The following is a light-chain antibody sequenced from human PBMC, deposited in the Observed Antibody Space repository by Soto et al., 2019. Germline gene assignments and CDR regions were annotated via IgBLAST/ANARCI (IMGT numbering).Light chain of an antibody. CDR2: DAS. V-gene: IGKV1-5*01. CDR1: QSISSW. CDR3: QQYNSYSPMYT. Sequence: DIQMTQSPSTLSASVGDRVTITCRASQSISSWLAWYQKKPGKAPKLLIYDASSLESGVPSRFSGSRSGTEFTLTISSLQPNDFAYYYCQQYNSYSPMYTFGQGTKLEIK. J-gene: IGKJ2*01.